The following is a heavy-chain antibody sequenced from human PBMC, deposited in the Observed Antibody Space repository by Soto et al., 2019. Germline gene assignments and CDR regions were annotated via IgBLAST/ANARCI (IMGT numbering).Heavy chain of an antibody. J-gene: IGHJ5*02. V-gene: IGHV4-31*03. CDR1: GGSISSGGYY. Sequence: QVQLQESGPGLVKPSQTLSLTCTVSGGSISSGGYYWSWIRQHPGKGLEWIGCIYYSGSTYYNPSLESRANISVATSKNQFSLKLSSVTAADTAVYYCARGGGSFAVTTNWFDPWGQGTLVTVSS. CDR3: ARGGGSFAVTTNWFDP. D-gene: IGHD4-17*01. CDR2: IYYSGST.